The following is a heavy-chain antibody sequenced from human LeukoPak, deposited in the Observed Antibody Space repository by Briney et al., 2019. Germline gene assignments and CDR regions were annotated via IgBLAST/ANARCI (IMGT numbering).Heavy chain of an antibody. D-gene: IGHD3-22*01. CDR3: ARHYYDSAYGFDP. CDR2: IYLSGST. V-gene: IGHV4-59*08. CDR1: GGSISSYY. J-gene: IGHJ5*02. Sequence: EPLSLPCPVSGGSISSYYWSWIRQPPGKGLEWIGYIYLSGSTNYNPSLKSRVTMSVDTSKNQFSLKLNSVTAADTSVYYCARHYYDSAYGFDPWGQGTLVTVSS.